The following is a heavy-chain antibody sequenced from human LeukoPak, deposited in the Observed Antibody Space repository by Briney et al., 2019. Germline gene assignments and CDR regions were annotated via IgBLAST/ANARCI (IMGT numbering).Heavy chain of an antibody. Sequence: SETLPLTCAVYGGSFSGYYWSWIRQPPGKGLEWIGEINHSGSTNYNPSLKSRVTISVDTSKNQFSLKLSSVTAADTAVYYCARGANNVLLWFGELLPRRYYFDYWGQGTLVTVSS. CDR2: INHSGST. V-gene: IGHV4-34*01. D-gene: IGHD3-10*01. J-gene: IGHJ4*02. CDR3: ARGANNVLLWFGELLPRRYYFDY. CDR1: GGSFSGYY.